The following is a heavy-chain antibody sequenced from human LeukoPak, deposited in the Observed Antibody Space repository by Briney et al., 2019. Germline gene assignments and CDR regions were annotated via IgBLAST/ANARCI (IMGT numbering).Heavy chain of an antibody. J-gene: IGHJ4*02. D-gene: IGHD3-10*01. CDR2: IYHSGST. Sequence: PSETLSLTCTVSGYSISSGYYWGWIRQPPGKGLEWIGSIYHSGSTYYNPSLKSRVTIPVDTSKNQFSLKLSSVTAADTAVYYCAREVGITMVREADGGFIDYWGQGTLVTVSS. CDR1: GYSISSGYY. CDR3: AREVGITMVREADGGFIDY. V-gene: IGHV4-38-2*02.